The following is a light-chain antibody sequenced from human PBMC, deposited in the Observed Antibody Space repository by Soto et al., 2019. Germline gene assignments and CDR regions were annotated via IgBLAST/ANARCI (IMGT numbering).Light chain of an antibody. CDR3: QQYNNWPFT. V-gene: IGKV3-15*01. CDR1: QSVSSN. Sequence: EIEMTQSPSTLSVSPGERATLSCRASQSVSSNLAWYQQKPGQAPRLLIYGASTRATGIPAKFSGGGSGTEFTLTISSLQSEDFAIYYCQQYNNWPFTFGQGTRLEIK. J-gene: IGKJ5*01. CDR2: GAS.